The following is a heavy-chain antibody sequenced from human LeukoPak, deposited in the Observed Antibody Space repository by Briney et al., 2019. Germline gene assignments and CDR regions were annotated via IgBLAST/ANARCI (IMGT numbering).Heavy chain of an antibody. V-gene: IGHV4-39*07. J-gene: IGHJ4*02. CDR3: ARLNVDIGPPHFDY. CDR1: GGSISSSSYY. D-gene: IGHD5-12*01. Sequence: PSETLSLTCTVSGGSISSSSYYWGWIRQPPGKGLEWIGSIYYSGSTNYNPSLKSRVTISVDTSKNQFSLKLSSVTAADTAVYYCARLNVDIGPPHFDYWGQGTLVTVSS. CDR2: IYYSGST.